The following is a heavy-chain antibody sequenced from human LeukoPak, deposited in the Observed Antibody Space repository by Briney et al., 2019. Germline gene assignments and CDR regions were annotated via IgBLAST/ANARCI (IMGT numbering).Heavy chain of an antibody. CDR2: FHPEDGET. D-gene: IGHD4-11*01. Sequence: DSVTVSCKVSGYTLTELSMHWVRQAPGKGLEWMGGFHPEDGETIYAQKVQGRVTMTEDTSTDTAYMELSRLRSEDTAVYYCATDTPQLTTVRSYDYWGQGTLVTVYS. CDR1: GYTLTELS. J-gene: IGHJ4*02. V-gene: IGHV1-24*01. CDR3: ATDTPQLTTVRSYDY.